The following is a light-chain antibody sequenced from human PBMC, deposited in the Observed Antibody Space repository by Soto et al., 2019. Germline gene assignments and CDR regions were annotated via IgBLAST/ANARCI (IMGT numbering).Light chain of an antibody. CDR1: QSVSSNY. Sequence: DIVLTQSPGTLSLSPGERATLSCRASQSVSSNYLAWYQQKPGQAPRLLIYGASSRATGIPDRFSGSGSGTDFTLTSSRLEPEDFAVYYCQQYGSSLYTFGQGTKLEIK. V-gene: IGKV3-20*01. CDR2: GAS. J-gene: IGKJ2*01. CDR3: QQYGSSLYT.